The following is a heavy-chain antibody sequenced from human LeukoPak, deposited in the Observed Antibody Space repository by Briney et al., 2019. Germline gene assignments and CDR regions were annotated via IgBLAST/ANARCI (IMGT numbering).Heavy chain of an antibody. CDR2: IIPILGIA. Sequence: SVKVSCKASGGTFSSYASSGVRQAPGQGVEWMGRIIPILGIANYAQKFQGRVTITADKSTSTAYMELSSLRSEDTAVYYCASSSSSWFDAFDIWGQGTMVTVSS. V-gene: IGHV1-69*04. CDR1: GGTFSSYA. CDR3: ASSSSSWFDAFDI. J-gene: IGHJ3*02. D-gene: IGHD6-13*01.